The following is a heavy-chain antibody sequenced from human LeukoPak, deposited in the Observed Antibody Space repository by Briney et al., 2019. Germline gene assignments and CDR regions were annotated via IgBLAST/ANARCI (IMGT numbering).Heavy chain of an antibody. Sequence: HPGGSLRLSCAASGFTFSDYWMSWVRQAPGKGLEWVANIKQDGSEKYYVDSVKGRFTISRDNAKNSLYLQMNSLRAEDTAVYYCARGDYYDSSGFYHDAFDIWGQGTMVTVSS. D-gene: IGHD3-22*01. V-gene: IGHV3-7*01. J-gene: IGHJ3*02. CDR2: IKQDGSEK. CDR3: ARGDYYDSSGFYHDAFDI. CDR1: GFTFSDYW.